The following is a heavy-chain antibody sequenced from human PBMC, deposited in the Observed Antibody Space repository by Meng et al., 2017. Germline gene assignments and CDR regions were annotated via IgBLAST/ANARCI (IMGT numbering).Heavy chain of an antibody. V-gene: IGHV1-8*01. CDR3: ARGSSAGSYDSSGYGY. D-gene: IGHD3-22*01. CDR2: MNPNSGNT. J-gene: IGHJ4*02. CDR1: GYTFTSYD. Sequence: QVQLVQSGAEVKKPGASVKVSCKASGYTFTSYDINWVRQATGQGLEWMGWMNPNSGNTGYAQKFQGRVTMTRDTSIGTAYMELSSLRSEDTAVYYCARGSSAGSYDSSGYGYWGQGTLVTVSS.